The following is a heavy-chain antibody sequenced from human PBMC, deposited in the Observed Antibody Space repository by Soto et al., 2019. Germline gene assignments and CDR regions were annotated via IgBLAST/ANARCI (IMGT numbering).Heavy chain of an antibody. CDR1: GGSFSGYY. J-gene: IGHJ4*02. V-gene: IGHV4-34*01. CDR3: ARAGYGSGSYYRYYYFDY. Sequence: SETLSLTCAVYGGSFSGYYWSWIRQPPGKGLEWIGEINHSGSTNYNPSLKSRVTISVDTSKNQFSLKLSSVTAADTAVYYCARAGYGSGSYYRYYYFDYWGQGTLVTVSS. D-gene: IGHD3-10*01. CDR2: INHSGST.